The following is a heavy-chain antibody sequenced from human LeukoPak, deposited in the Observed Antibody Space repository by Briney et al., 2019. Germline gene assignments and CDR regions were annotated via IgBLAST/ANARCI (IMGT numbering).Heavy chain of an antibody. Sequence: GGSLRLSCAASGFTFSDYYMGWIRQAPGKGLEWISYISRTIYHADSVKGRFTISRDNAKNSLYLQMNSLRAEDTAVYYCARRIWGADSQSHTFDIWGQGTMVTVSS. CDR1: GFTFSDYY. D-gene: IGHD3-16*01. J-gene: IGHJ3*02. CDR3: ARRIWGADSQSHTFDI. V-gene: IGHV3-11*01. CDR2: ISRTI.